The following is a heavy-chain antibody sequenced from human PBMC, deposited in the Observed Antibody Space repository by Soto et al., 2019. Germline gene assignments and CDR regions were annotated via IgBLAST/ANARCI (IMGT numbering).Heavy chain of an antibody. V-gene: IGHV4-59*01. Sequence: QVQLLESGPGLVKPSETLSLPCTIYGGSISSYFWSWIRQPPGKGLEWIGYIHYSGTTVYSPSLKSRVTMSIDTAENQFTLNLTSVTAADTAVYYCARDTGSYYLDSWGQGSLVTVSS. CDR1: GGSISSYF. CDR3: ARDTGSYYLDS. CDR2: IHYSGTT. J-gene: IGHJ4*02. D-gene: IGHD1-26*01.